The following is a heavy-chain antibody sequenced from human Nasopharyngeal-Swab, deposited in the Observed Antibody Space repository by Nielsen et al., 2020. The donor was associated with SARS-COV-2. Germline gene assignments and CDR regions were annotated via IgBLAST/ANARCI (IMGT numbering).Heavy chain of an antibody. CDR1: GFTFDDYA. CDR2: ISWNSGSI. D-gene: IGHD6-19*01. CDR3: AKIGGSGWYVDAFDI. Sequence: GGSLRLSCAASGFTFDDYAMHWVRQASGKGLEWVSGISWNSGSIGYADSVKGRFTISRDNAKNSLYLQMNSLRAEDTALYYCAKIGGSGWYVDAFDIWGQGTMVTVSS. V-gene: IGHV3-9*01. J-gene: IGHJ3*02.